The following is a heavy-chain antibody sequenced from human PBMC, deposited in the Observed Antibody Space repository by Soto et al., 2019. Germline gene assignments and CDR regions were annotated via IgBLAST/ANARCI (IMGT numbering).Heavy chain of an antibody. CDR2: IWYDGSNK. D-gene: IGHD6-13*01. Sequence: PGGSLRLSCAASGFTFSSYGMHWVRQAPGKGLEWVAVIWYDGSNKYYADSVKGRFTISRDNSKNTLYLQMNSLRAEDTAVYYCARDSHYSSSWIFDYWGQGTLVTVSS. CDR1: GFTFSSYG. J-gene: IGHJ4*02. CDR3: ARDSHYSSSWIFDY. V-gene: IGHV3-33*01.